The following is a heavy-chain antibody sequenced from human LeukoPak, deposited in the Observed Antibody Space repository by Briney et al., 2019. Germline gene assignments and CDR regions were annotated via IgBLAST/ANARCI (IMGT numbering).Heavy chain of an antibody. Sequence: PGGSLRLSCAASGFTFRKSWMAWVRQVPGNGMEWVANIKEDAGTKHYAGSVEGRFTISRDNAKNLVYLQMNSLRADDTAIYHCARDTVGVLDYWGQGALVTVSS. CDR3: ARDTVGVLDY. J-gene: IGHJ4*02. V-gene: IGHV3-7*01. D-gene: IGHD2-21*01. CDR2: IKEDAGTK. CDR1: GFTFRKSW.